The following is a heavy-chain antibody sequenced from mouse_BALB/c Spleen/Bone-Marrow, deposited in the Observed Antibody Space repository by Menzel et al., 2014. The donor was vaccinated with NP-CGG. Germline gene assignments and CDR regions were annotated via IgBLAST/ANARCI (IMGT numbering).Heavy chain of an antibody. CDR2: IYPGDGST. V-gene: IGHV1S33*01. Sequence: LVESGPELVKPGALVKISCKASGYTFTSYDINWVKQRPGQGLEWIGWIYPGDGSTKYNEKSKGKATLTADKSSSTAYMQVSSLTSENSAVYFCAMTARGGFAYWGQGTLVTVSA. D-gene: IGHD3-2*01. CDR1: GYTFTSYD. CDR3: AMTARGGFAY. J-gene: IGHJ3*01.